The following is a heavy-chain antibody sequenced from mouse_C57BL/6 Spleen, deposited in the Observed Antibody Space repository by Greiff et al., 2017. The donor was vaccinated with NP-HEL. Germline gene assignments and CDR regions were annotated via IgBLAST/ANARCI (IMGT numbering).Heavy chain of an antibody. Sequence: EVQLQQSVAELVRPGASVKLSCTASGFNIKNTYMHWVKQRPEQGLEWIGRIDPANGNTKYAPKFQGQATITADTSSNTAYLQLSSLTSEDTAIYYCALPHIYDYDGHYAMDYWGQGTSVTVSS. CDR1: GFNIKNTY. V-gene: IGHV14-3*01. CDR3: ALPHIYDYDGHYAMDY. J-gene: IGHJ4*01. CDR2: IDPANGNT. D-gene: IGHD2-4*01.